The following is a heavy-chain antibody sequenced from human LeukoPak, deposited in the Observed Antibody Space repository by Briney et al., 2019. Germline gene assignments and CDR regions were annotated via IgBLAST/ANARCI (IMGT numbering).Heavy chain of an antibody. CDR2: ISSSGSTI. CDR1: GFTFSDYY. V-gene: IGHV3-11*01. D-gene: IGHD6-6*01. CDR3: ASDRAAQPRADWFDP. Sequence: GGSLRLSCAASGFTFSDYYMSWIRQAPGKGLEWVSYISSSGSTIYYADSVKGRFTISRDNAKNSLYLQMNSLRAEDTAVYYCASDRAAQPRADWFDPWGQRTLVTVSS. J-gene: IGHJ5*02.